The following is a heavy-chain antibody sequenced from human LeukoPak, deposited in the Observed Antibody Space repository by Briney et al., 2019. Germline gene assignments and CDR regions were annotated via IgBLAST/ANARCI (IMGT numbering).Heavy chain of an antibody. CDR2: LSGSGRST. CDR3: AKGDSGSYYPFDY. Sequence: PGRSLRLSCAASGFTFSSYAMNWVRQAPGKGLEWVSALSGSGRSTYYAGSVKGRFTISRDNSKNTLYLQMNSLRAEDTAVYYCAKGDSGSYYPFDYWGQGTLVTVSS. J-gene: IGHJ4*02. CDR1: GFTFSSYA. V-gene: IGHV3-23*01. D-gene: IGHD3-10*01.